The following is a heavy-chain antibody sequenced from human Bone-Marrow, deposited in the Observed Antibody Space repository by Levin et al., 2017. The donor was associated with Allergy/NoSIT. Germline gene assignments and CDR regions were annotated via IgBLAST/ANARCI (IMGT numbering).Heavy chain of an antibody. Sequence: SVKVSCKASGGTFSIYSVNWVRQAPGQGPEWMGGINSLFRTADYAQRFHGRLTILADESSKTAYMELSSLRSEDTAVYYCAKRADCGGDCFAFDYWGQGALVIVSS. D-gene: IGHD2-21*02. V-gene: IGHV1-69*13. CDR1: GGTFSIYS. CDR2: INSLFRTA. CDR3: AKRADCGGDCFAFDY. J-gene: IGHJ4*02.